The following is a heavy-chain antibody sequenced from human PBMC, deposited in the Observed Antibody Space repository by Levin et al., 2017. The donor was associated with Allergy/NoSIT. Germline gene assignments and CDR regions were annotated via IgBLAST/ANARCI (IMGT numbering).Heavy chain of an antibody. CDR1: GFIFSDYY. CDR3: SRAATGHYISDY. J-gene: IGHJ4*02. Sequence: SCAASGFIFSDYYMDWVRQAPGKGLEWIARSRNKARGYTTEYAASVKGRFTVSRDESTSSLYLQLNSLESEDTAVYYCSRAATGHYISDYWGQGTLVTVSS. CDR2: SRNKARGYTT. D-gene: IGHD4-17*01. V-gene: IGHV3-72*01.